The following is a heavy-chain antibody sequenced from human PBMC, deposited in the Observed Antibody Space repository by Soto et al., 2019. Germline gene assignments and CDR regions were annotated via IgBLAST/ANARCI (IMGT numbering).Heavy chain of an antibody. CDR1: GFTFSSYS. J-gene: IGHJ4*02. Sequence: EVQPVESGGGLVKPGGSLRLSCAASGFTFSSYSMNWVRQAPGKGLEWVSSISSSSSYIYYADSVKGRFTISRDNAKNSLYLQMNSLRAEDTAVYYCARDPRNYGDYEGGDYFDYWGQGTLVTVSS. D-gene: IGHD4-17*01. CDR3: ARDPRNYGDYEGGDYFDY. V-gene: IGHV3-21*01. CDR2: ISSSSSYI.